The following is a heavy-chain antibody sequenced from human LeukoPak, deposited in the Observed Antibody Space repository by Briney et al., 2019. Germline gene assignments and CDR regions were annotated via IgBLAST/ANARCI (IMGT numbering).Heavy chain of an antibody. D-gene: IGHD3-22*01. Sequence: SETLSLTCAVYGGSFSGYYWSWIRQPPGKGLEWIGEINHSGSTNYNPSLKSRVTISLDTSRNQFSLKLSSVTAADTAVYYCAKSNGYGLIDIWGQGTMVTVSS. CDR1: GGSFSGYY. V-gene: IGHV4-34*01. CDR3: AKSNGYGLIDI. CDR2: INHSGST. J-gene: IGHJ3*02.